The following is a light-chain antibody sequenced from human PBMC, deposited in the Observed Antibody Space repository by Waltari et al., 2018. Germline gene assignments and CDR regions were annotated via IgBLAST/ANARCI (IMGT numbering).Light chain of an antibody. CDR3: GTWDTGLSALI. Sequence: QSVLTQPPSVSAAPGQKVTISCSGSSSNIGNDYVSWYQQPPGTAPKLFIYENNKRPSVIPDRFSGSKSGTSATLGITGLQTGDEADYYGGTWDTGLSALIFGGGTKLTVL. CDR1: SSNIGNDY. J-gene: IGLJ2*01. CDR2: ENN. V-gene: IGLV1-51*02.